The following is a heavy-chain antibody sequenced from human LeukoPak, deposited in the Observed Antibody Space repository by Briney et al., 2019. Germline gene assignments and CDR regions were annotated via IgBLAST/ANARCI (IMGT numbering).Heavy chain of an antibody. CDR3: AKDRGGAGSSTSWDLFYFDY. V-gene: IGHV3-30*02. J-gene: IGHJ4*02. CDR1: GFTFNSYG. Sequence: GGSLRLSCAASGFTFNSYGMHWVRQAPGKGLEWVAFIRYDGSNKYYADSVKGRFTISRDNSKNTLYLQMNSLRAEDTAVYYCAKDRGGAGSSTSWDLFYFDYWGQGTLVTVSS. CDR2: IRYDGSNK. D-gene: IGHD2-2*01.